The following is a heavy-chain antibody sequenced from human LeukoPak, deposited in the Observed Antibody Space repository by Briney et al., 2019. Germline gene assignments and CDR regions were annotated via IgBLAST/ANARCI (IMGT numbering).Heavy chain of an antibody. CDR1: GFTFSSYS. D-gene: IGHD3/OR15-3a*01. CDR2: ISSSSSYI. Sequence: PGGSLRLSCAASGFTFSSYSMNWVRQAPGKGLEWVSSISSSSSYIYYADSVKGRFTISRDNAKNSLYLQMNSRRAEDTAVYYCARDMDFWTGGLYYYYMDVWGKGTTVTVSS. CDR3: ARDMDFWTGGLYYYYMDV. V-gene: IGHV3-21*01. J-gene: IGHJ6*03.